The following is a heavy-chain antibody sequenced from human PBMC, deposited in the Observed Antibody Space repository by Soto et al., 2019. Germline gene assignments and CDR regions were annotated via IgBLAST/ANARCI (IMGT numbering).Heavy chain of an antibody. CDR2: IGESGTPT. CDR3: ARYIPGVRYYGMDV. CDR1: GFTFSSYS. V-gene: IGHV3-23*01. Sequence: PGGSLRLSCAASGFTFSSYSMNWVRQAPGKGLEWVSLIGESGTPTYYADSVKGRFTISRDNSGNTLFLEMYSLRAEDTAVYYCARYIPGVRYYGMDVWGPGTTVTVSS. J-gene: IGHJ6*02. D-gene: IGHD2-2*01.